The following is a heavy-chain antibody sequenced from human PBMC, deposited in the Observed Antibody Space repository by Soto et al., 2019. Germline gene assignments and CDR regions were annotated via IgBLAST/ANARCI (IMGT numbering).Heavy chain of an antibody. CDR2: IYYSGST. J-gene: IGHJ4*02. D-gene: IGHD3-22*01. Sequence: PSETLSLTCTVSGGSVSSGSYYWSWIRQPPGKGLEWIGYIYYSGSTNYNPSLKSRVTISVDTSKNQFSLKLSSVTAADTAVYYCARARGGSGYQKFDYWGQGTLVTVSS. V-gene: IGHV4-61*01. CDR3: ARARGGSGYQKFDY. CDR1: GGSVSSGSYY.